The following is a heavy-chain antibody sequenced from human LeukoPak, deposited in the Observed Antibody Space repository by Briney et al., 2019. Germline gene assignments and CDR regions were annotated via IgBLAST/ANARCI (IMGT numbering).Heavy chain of an antibody. CDR1: GFTFSSYS. Sequence: GGSLRLSCAASGFTFSSYSMNWVRQAPGTGLEWVSHISSSSKTIYYADSVMGRFTISRDNSKNTLYLQMNSLRAEDTAVYYCAKDSERAADYWGQGTLVTVSS. D-gene: IGHD1-1*01. CDR2: ISSSSKTI. J-gene: IGHJ4*02. CDR3: AKDSERAADY. V-gene: IGHV3-48*01.